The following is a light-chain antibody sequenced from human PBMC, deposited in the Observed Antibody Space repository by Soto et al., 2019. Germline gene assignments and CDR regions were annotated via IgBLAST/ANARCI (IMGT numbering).Light chain of an antibody. V-gene: IGLV2-8*01. Sequence: QSALTQPPSASGSPGQSLTISCTGTSTDVGNYNYVSWYQQHPGKAPKLMISDVNRRPSGVPDRFSGSKSGNTVSLTVSGLQAEDEADYYCSSYAGSNNWVFGGGTKLTVL. CDR1: STDVGNYNY. CDR3: SSYAGSNNWV. CDR2: DVN. J-gene: IGLJ3*02.